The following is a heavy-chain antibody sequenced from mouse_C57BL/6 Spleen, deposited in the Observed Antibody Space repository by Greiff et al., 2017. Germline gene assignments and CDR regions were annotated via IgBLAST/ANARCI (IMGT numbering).Heavy chain of an antibody. J-gene: IGHJ3*01. V-gene: IGHV1-55*01. CDR1: GYTFTSYW. D-gene: IGHD2-1*01. Sequence: QVQLQQPGAELVKPGASVKMSCKASGYTFTSYWITWVQQRPGQGLAWIGDIYPGSGSTNYNEKFKSKATLTVDTSSSKAYMQLRSLTSEDAAVFYCVGGGNYEGLFAYWGQGTLVTVSA. CDR2: IYPGSGST. CDR3: VGGGNYEGLFAY.